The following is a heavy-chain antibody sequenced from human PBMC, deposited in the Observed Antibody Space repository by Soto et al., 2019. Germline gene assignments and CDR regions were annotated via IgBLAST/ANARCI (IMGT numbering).Heavy chain of an antibody. Sequence: QVQLVESGGGVVQPGRSLRLSCAASGFTFSSYGMHWVRQAPGKGLEWVAVIWYDGSKKYYADSVKGRFTISRDNSKNSLDLHMDSLRAKATAVYYCASGINGYGDPDPPFDDWGQGTLVTVSS. CDR3: ASGINGYGDPDPPFDD. CDR1: GFTFSSYG. V-gene: IGHV3-33*03. J-gene: IGHJ4*02. D-gene: IGHD5-18*01. CDR2: IWYDGSKK.